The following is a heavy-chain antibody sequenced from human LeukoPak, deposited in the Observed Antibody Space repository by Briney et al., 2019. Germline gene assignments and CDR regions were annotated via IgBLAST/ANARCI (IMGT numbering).Heavy chain of an antibody. Sequence: GGPLRLSCAASGFTFSRYWMQWVRQAPGQGLVWLSHINSDGSSTTYADSVRGRFTTSRDNAKNTLYLQMNSLRAEDTAVYYCVRDNYGVDYWGQGTLVTVSS. CDR2: INSDGSST. J-gene: IGHJ4*02. CDR3: VRDNYGVDY. CDR1: GFTFSRYW. V-gene: IGHV3-74*03. D-gene: IGHD3-10*01.